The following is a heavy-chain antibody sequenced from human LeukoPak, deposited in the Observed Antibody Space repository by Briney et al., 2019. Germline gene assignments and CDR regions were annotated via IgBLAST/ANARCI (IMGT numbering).Heavy chain of an antibody. D-gene: IGHD3-22*01. CDR3: AREGLAGYYYDSSGLNWFDP. V-gene: IGHV4-30-4*01. J-gene: IGHJ5*02. CDR1: GGSISSGDYY. CDR2: IYYSGST. Sequence: PSETLSLTCTVSGGSISSGDYYWSWIRQPPGKGLEWIGYIYYSGSTYYNPSLKSRVTISVDTSKNQFSLKLSSVTAADTAVYYCAREGLAGYYYDSSGLNWFDPWGRGTLVTVSS.